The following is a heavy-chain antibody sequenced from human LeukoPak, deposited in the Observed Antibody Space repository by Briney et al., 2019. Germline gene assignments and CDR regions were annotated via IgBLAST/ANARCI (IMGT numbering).Heavy chain of an antibody. CDR1: GDSVSSNSAA. CDR3: ARGVQWLRLDYYYYMDV. D-gene: IGHD5-12*01. J-gene: IGHJ6*03. V-gene: IGHV6-1*01. Sequence: SQTLSLTCAISGDSVSSNSAAWNWIRQSPSRGLEWLGRTYYRSKWYNDYAVSVKSRITINPDTSKNQFSLQLNSVTPEDTAVYYCARGVQWLRLDYYYYMDVWGKGTTVTISS. CDR2: TYYRSKWYN.